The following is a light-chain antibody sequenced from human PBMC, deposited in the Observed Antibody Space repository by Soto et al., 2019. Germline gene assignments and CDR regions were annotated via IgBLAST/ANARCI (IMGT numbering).Light chain of an antibody. CDR1: SSDVGGYNY. CDR2: DVS. V-gene: IGLV2-14*01. CDR3: SSYTSSSIYV. J-gene: IGLJ1*01. Sequence: QSVLTQPASVSGSPGQWITISCTGTSSDVGGYNYVSWYQQHPGKAPKLMIYDVSNRPSGVSNRFSGSKSGNTASLTISGLQAEDEADYYCSSYTSSSIYVFGNGTKVTVL.